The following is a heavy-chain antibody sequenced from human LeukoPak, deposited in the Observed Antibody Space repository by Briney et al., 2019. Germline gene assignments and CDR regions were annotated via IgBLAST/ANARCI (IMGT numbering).Heavy chain of an antibody. CDR2: ISSSSRYT. J-gene: IGHJ4*02. V-gene: IGHV3-11*05. CDR1: GFTFSDYY. Sequence: GGSLRLSCAASGFTFSDYYMSWIRQAPGKGLEWVSYISSSSRYTNYADSVKGRFTISRDNAKNSLYLQINSLRAEDTAVYYCARDFTSDYDILTGYSPYYFEYWGQGTLVTVSS. D-gene: IGHD3-9*01. CDR3: ARDFTSDYDILTGYSPYYFEY.